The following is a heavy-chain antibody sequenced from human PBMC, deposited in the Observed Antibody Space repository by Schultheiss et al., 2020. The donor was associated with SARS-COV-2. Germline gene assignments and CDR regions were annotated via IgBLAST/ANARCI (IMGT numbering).Heavy chain of an antibody. CDR3: ARATYDILTGYSLNAFDI. CDR1: GFTVSSNY. Sequence: GGSLRLSCAASGFTVSSNYMSWVRQAPGKGLEWVSVIYSGGSTYYADSVKGRFTISRGNSKNTLYLQMNSLRAEDTAVYYCARATYDILTGYSLNAFDIWGQGTMVTVSS. J-gene: IGHJ3*02. CDR2: IYSGGST. D-gene: IGHD3-9*01. V-gene: IGHV3-53*01.